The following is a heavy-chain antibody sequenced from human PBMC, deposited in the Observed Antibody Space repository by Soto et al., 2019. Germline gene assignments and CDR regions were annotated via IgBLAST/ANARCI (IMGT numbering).Heavy chain of an antibody. CDR3: ARRGTTVTTHGMDV. J-gene: IGHJ6*02. Sequence: PGESLKISCKGSGYSFTSYWISWARQMPGKGLEWMGRIDPSDSYTNYSPSFQGHVTISADKSISTAYLQWSSLKASDTAMYYCARRGTTVTTHGMDVWGQGTTVTVSS. CDR1: GYSFTSYW. CDR2: IDPSDSYT. D-gene: IGHD4-17*01. V-gene: IGHV5-10-1*01.